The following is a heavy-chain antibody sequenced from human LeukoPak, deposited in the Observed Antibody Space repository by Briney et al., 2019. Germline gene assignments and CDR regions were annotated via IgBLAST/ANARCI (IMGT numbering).Heavy chain of an antibody. CDR1: GYTFTSYG. J-gene: IGHJ4*02. CDR2: ISAYNGNT. Sequence: ASVKVSCKASGYTFTSYGISWVRQAPGQGLEWMGWISAYNGNTNYAQKLQGRVTMTTDTSTSTAYMELRSLRSDDTAVYYCARDGAPYDFWSGYNPPLDYWGQGTLVTVSS. D-gene: IGHD3-3*01. CDR3: ARDGAPYDFWSGYNPPLDY. V-gene: IGHV1-18*01.